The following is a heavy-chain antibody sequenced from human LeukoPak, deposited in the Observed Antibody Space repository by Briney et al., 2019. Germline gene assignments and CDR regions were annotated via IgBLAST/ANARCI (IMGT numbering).Heavy chain of an antibody. CDR1: GGSISDSFEHY. CDR3: ATGSDYTWGR. D-gene: IGHD3-10*01. CDR2: VHHTGRT. J-gene: IGHJ4*01. Sequence: SETLSLTCVVSGGSISDSFEHYWSWVRQPPGKGFEWIAEVHHTGRTIYSPSFARRVTIPADPSKNQVSLNLTSVTAPDTAVYFCATGSDYTWGRWGQGTLVTVPS. V-gene: IGHV4-4*02.